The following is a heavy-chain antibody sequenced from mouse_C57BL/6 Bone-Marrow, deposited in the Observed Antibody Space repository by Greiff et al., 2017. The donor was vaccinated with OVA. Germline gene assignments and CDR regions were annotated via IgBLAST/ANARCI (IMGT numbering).Heavy chain of an antibody. CDR3: APSPHYYYGSSSYAMDY. Sequence: EVKLMESGPGLVKPSQSLSLTCSVTGYSITSGYYWNWIRQFPGNKLEWMGYISYDGSNNYNPSLKNRISITRDTSKNQFFLKLNSVTTEDTATYYCAPSPHYYYGSSSYAMDYWGQGTSVTVSS. J-gene: IGHJ4*01. V-gene: IGHV3-6*01. CDR1: GYSITSGYY. D-gene: IGHD1-1*01. CDR2: ISYDGSN.